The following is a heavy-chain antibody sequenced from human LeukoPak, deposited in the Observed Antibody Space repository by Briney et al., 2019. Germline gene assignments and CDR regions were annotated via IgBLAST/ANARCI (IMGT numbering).Heavy chain of an antibody. V-gene: IGHV4-34*01. CDR1: GGSFSGYY. Sequence: PSETLSLTCAVYGGSFSGYYWSWIRQPPGKGLEWVGEINHSGSTNYNPSLKSRVTISVDTSKNQFSLKLSSVTAADTAVYYCARGLKMSSGSYTNRYNWFDPWGQGTLVTVSS. J-gene: IGHJ5*02. CDR2: INHSGST. CDR3: ARGLKMSSGSYTNRYNWFDP. D-gene: IGHD1-26*01.